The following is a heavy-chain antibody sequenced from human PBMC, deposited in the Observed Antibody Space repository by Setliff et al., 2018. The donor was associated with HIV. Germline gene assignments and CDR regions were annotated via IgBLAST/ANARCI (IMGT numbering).Heavy chain of an antibody. CDR3: ARGKIPSWRLTMFDF. CDR1: EYDFKIYD. D-gene: IGHD1-1*01. J-gene: IGHJ4*02. V-gene: IGHV1-8*01. CDR2: INPGTGNT. Sequence: GASVKVSCKASEYDFKIYDINWVRQVAGQGLEWMGWINPGTGNTGYPQNFSGRVTMTRNTSINTVYMELSSLRSEDTAIYFCARGKIPSWRLTMFDFWGQGTPVTVSS.